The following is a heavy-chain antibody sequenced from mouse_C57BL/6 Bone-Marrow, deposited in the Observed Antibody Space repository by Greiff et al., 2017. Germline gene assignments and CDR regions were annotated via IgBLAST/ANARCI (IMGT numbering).Heavy chain of an antibody. CDR2: IDPSDSET. Sequence: SSFNLSFNSSVYTFTIYFMHCVKQRPIQGLEWIGNIDPSDSETHYNQKFKDKATLTVDKSSSTAYMQLSSLTSEDSAVYYCANWYFDVWGTGTTVTVSS. CDR3: ANWYFDV. V-gene: IGHV1-52*01. J-gene: IGHJ1*03. CDR1: VYTFTIYF.